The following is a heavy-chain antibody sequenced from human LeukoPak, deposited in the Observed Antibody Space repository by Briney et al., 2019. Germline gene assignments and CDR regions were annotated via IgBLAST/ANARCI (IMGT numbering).Heavy chain of an antibody. CDR2: INQDGSEK. V-gene: IGHV3-7*01. Sequence: PGGSLRLSCAASGFTFSRYWMSWVRQAPGKGLEWVANINQDGSEKYYVDSVKGRFTISRDNAKNSLYLQMNSLRAGDTAVYYCAELGITMIGGVWGKGTTVTISS. CDR3: AELGITMIGGV. D-gene: IGHD3-10*02. CDR1: GFTFSRYW. J-gene: IGHJ6*04.